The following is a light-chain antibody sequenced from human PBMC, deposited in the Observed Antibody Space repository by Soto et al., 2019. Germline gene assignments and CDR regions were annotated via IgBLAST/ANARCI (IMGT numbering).Light chain of an antibody. J-gene: IGKJ1*01. CDR3: QQYYSTWT. CDR2: WAS. V-gene: IGKV4-1*01. CDR1: QSVLYNYNNKNY. Sequence: DILMTQSPDSLAVSLGEGATINCKSSQSVLYNYNNKNYLAWYQHKPGQPPKLLLYWASTRESGVPDRFSGSGSETDFTLTISSLQAEDVAVYYCQQYYSTWTFGQGTKVDIK.